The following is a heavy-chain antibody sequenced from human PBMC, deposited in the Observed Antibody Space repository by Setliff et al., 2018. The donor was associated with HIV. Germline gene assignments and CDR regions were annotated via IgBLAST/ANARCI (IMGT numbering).Heavy chain of an antibody. D-gene: IGHD3-22*01. V-gene: IGHV4-39*07. CDR1: GGSISSSSYC. CDR3: ASPPAGSGYFFQH. J-gene: IGHJ1*01. CDR2: SYYSGST. Sequence: SETLSLTCNVSGGSISSSSYCWGWIRQPPGKGLEWIGSSYYSGSTNYNPSLKSRVTISVDTSKNQFSLKLSSVTAADTAVYYCASPPAGSGYFFQHWGQGTLVTVSS.